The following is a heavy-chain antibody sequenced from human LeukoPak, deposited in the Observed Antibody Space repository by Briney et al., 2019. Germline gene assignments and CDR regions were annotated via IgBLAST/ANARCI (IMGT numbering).Heavy chain of an antibody. CDR2: ISWDGGST. CDR1: GFTFDDYT. Sequence: GGSLRLSCAASGFTFDDYTMHWVRQAPGKGLEWVSLISWDGGSTYYADSAKGRFTISRDNSKNSLYLQMNSLRTEDTALYYCAKDKRVGDGYNYYDYWGQGTLVTVSS. CDR3: AKDKRVGDGYNYYDY. D-gene: IGHD5-24*01. V-gene: IGHV3-43*01. J-gene: IGHJ4*02.